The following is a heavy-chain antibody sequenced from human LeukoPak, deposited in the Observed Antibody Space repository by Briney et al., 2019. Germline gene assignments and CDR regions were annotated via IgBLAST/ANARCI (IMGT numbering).Heavy chain of an antibody. V-gene: IGHV4-59*01. D-gene: IGHD2-2*01. CDR1: GGSISSYY. CDR2: IYYSGST. CDR3: ARVQGYCSSTSCPNWFDP. J-gene: IGHJ5*02. Sequence: PSETLSLTCTVSGGSISSYYWSWIRQPPGKGLEWIGYIYYSGSTNYNPSLKSRVTISVDTFKNQFSLKLSSVTAADTAVYYCARVQGYCSSTSCPNWFDPWGQGTLVTVSS.